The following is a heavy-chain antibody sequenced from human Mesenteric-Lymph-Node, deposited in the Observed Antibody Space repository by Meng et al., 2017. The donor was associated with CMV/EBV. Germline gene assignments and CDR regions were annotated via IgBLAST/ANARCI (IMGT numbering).Heavy chain of an antibody. CDR1: GFTFSSDW. J-gene: IGHJ4*02. V-gene: IGHV3-74*01. CDR2: INSDGTST. Sequence: GESLKISCAASGFTFSSDWMYWVRQAPGKGLVWVSRINSDGTSTYYADSVKGRFTISRDNAKKSIFLQMNGLRVEDTATYFCAIYDISPYPLDYWGQGTPVTVSS. D-gene: IGHD3-22*01. CDR3: AIYDISPYPLDY.